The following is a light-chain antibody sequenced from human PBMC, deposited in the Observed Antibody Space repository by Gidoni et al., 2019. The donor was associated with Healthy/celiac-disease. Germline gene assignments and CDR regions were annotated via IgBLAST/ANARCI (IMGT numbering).Light chain of an antibody. CDR1: QSVSSSY. CDR2: GAS. J-gene: IGKJ1*01. V-gene: IGKV3-20*01. CDR3: QQYGSSPRT. Sequence: EIVLTQPPGTLSLSPGERATLSCRASQSVSSSYLVWYQQKPGQAPRLLIYGASSRATGIPDRFSGSGSGTDFTLTISRLEPEDFAVYYCQQYGSSPRTFGQGTKVEIK.